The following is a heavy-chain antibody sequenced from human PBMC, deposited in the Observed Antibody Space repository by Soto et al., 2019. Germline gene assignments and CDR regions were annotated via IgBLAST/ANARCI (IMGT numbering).Heavy chain of an antibody. CDR3: ARPERYCSGGSCLYYFDY. CDR2: IYYSGST. CDR1: GGSISSSSYY. D-gene: IGHD2-15*01. Sequence: SETLSLTCTVSGGSISSSSYYWGWIRQPPGKGLEWIGSIYYSGSTYYNPSLKSRVTISVDTSKNQFSLKLSSVTAADTAVYYCARPERYCSGGSCLYYFDYWGQGTLVTVSS. V-gene: IGHV4-39*01. J-gene: IGHJ4*02.